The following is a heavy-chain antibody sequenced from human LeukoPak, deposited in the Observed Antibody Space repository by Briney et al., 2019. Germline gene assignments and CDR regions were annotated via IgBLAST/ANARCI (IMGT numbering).Heavy chain of an antibody. J-gene: IGHJ4*02. D-gene: IGHD3-22*01. V-gene: IGHV4-59*01. CDR2: IYYSGST. CDR3: ARARYYYDSSGSTTRHYYFDY. CDR1: GGSISSYY. Sequence: SETLSLTCTVSGGSISSYYWSWIRQPPGKGLEWIGYIYYSGSTNYNPSLKSRVTISVDTSKNQFSLKLSSVTAADTAVYYCARARYYYDSSGSTTRHYYFDYWGQGTLVAVSS.